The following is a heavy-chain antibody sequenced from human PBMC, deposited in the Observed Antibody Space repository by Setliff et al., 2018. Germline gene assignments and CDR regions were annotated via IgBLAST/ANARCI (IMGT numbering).Heavy chain of an antibody. CDR3: ARDLRTGTTVFYYYYYMDV. J-gene: IGHJ6*03. CDR1: GGSISSSSYY. Sequence: TLSLTCTVSGGSISSSSYYWGWIRQPPGKGLEWIGSIYYSGSTYYNPSLKSRVTISVDTSKNQFSLKLSSVTAADTAVYYCARDLRTGTTVFYYYYYMDVWGKGTTVTVSS. V-gene: IGHV4-39*07. D-gene: IGHD1-7*01. CDR2: IYYSGST.